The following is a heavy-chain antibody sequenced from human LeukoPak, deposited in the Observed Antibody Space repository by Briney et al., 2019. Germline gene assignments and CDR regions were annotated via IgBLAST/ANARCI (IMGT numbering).Heavy chain of an antibody. J-gene: IGHJ4*02. CDR2: VYHSGST. D-gene: IGHD6-13*01. CDR3: ARDLGSSWFEPLDY. Sequence: PSETLSLTCAVSGGSISSSAWWSWVRQPPGKGLEWIGEVYHSGSTNYNSFLKSRVTISVDKSKNQFSLKLTSATAADTAVYYCARDLGSSWFEPLDYWGQGILAIVSS. V-gene: IGHV4-4*02. CDR1: GGSISSSAW.